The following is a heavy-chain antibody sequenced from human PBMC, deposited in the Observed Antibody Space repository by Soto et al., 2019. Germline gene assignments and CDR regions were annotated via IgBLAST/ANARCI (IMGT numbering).Heavy chain of an antibody. J-gene: IGHJ4*02. CDR2: ISDVGTTT. V-gene: IGHV3-48*02. CDR3: ARDPNGILDFDF. Sequence: GGSLRLSCAASGFTFSNYAMNWVRQAPGKGLEWVSFISDVGTTTHYADSVRGRFTISRYNAHNSLLLQMNSLRDEDTAVYYCARDPNGILDFDFWGQGTLVTVSS. CDR1: GFTFSNYA. D-gene: IGHD2-8*01.